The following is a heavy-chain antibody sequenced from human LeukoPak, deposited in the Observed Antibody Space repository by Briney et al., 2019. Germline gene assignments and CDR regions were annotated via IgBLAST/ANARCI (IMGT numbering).Heavy chain of an antibody. D-gene: IGHD3-16*01. CDR3: TTEGVSL. Sequence: PGGSLRLSCVGSGVTFSNAWMSWGRQAPGKGVEWVGRIKRQKDGMTTDYAASVKGRFTISRDDSKTMLFLQMSSLKVEDTALYYCTTEGVSLWGQGTPVSVSS. V-gene: IGHV3-15*01. CDR1: GVTFSNAW. CDR2: IKRQKDGMTT. J-gene: IGHJ4*02.